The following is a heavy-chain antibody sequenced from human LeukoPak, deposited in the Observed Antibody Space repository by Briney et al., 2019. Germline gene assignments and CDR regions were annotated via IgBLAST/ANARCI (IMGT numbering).Heavy chain of an antibody. V-gene: IGHV4-61*01. CDR1: GGSISTSSYY. CDR3: ARGGAARPYYYYYYMDV. Sequence: SDTLSLTCTVSGGSISTSSYYWSWIRQPPGKGLEWIGYIYYSGSTNYNPSLKSRVTISVDTSKNQFSLKLSSVTAADTAVYYCARGGAARPYYYYYYMDVWGKGTTVTISS. D-gene: IGHD6-6*01. J-gene: IGHJ6*03. CDR2: IYYSGST.